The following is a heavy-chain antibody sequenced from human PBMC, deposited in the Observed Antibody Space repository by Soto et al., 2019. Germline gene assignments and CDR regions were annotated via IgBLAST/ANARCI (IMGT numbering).Heavy chain of an antibody. Sequence: QVQLVQSGAEVKKPGSSVKASSKALGATSATYATSWGRQAPGQGFDWMGGISPIFGPANYAQKFQGRVTITADESTSTAYMELSSLRSEDTAVYYCARDVPGKQGGMDVWGQGTTVTVSS. CDR2: ISPIFGPA. J-gene: IGHJ6*02. V-gene: IGHV1-69*01. D-gene: IGHD3-10*02. CDR1: GATSATYA. CDR3: ARDVPGKQGGMDV.